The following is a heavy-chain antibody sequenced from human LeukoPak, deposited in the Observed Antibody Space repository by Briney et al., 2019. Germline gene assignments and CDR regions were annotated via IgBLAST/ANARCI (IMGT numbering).Heavy chain of an antibody. V-gene: IGHV3-15*01. D-gene: IGHD3-10*02. CDR2: IKSKTDGGTT. J-gene: IGHJ4*02. CDR3: TTDHVKVGSIDY. Sequence: TPGGSLRLSCAASGFTFSNAWMSWVRQAPGEGLEWVGRIKSKTDGGTTDYAAPVKGRFTISRDDSKNTLYLQMNSLKTEDTAVYYCTTDHVKVGSIDYWGQGTLVTVSS. CDR1: GFTFSNAW.